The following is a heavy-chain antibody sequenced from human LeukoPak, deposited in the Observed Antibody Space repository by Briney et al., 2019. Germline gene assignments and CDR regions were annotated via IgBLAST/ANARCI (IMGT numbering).Heavy chain of an antibody. J-gene: IGHJ4*02. CDR3: ARDIGGMATEYYFDY. Sequence: GGSLRLSCAASGFTFSSYGMHWVRQAPGKGLEWVAFIRYDGSNKYYADSVKGRFTISRDNAKNSLFLQVSSLRVDDTAVYYCARDIGGMATEYYFDYWGQGTLVTVSS. CDR1: GFTFSSYG. V-gene: IGHV3-30*02. D-gene: IGHD5-24*01. CDR2: IRYDGSNK.